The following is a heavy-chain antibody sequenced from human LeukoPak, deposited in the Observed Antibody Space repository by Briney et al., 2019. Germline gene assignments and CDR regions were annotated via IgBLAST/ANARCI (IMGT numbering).Heavy chain of an antibody. CDR1: GYTFTGCY. Sequence: ASVKVSCKASGYTFTGCYMHWVRQAPGQGLEWMGWINPNSGGTNYAQKFQGRVTMTRDTSISTAYMELSRLRSDDTAVYYCTRDRYDFWSGYSNWFDPWGQGTLVTVSS. D-gene: IGHD3-3*01. J-gene: IGHJ5*02. CDR2: INPNSGGT. V-gene: IGHV1-2*02. CDR3: TRDRYDFWSGYSNWFDP.